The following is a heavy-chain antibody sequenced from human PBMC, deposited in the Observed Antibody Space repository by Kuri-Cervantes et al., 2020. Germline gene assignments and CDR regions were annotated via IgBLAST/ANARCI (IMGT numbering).Heavy chain of an antibody. CDR3: AKSIQRGTSAFDI. J-gene: IGHJ3*02. V-gene: IGHV3-64*02. Sequence: GGSLRLYCAASGFTFSSYAMHWVRQAPGKGLEYVSAISSNGGSTYYADSVKGRFTISRDNSKNTLYLQMGSLRAEDMAMYYCAKSIQRGTSAFDIWGRGKMVTVSS. CDR2: ISSNGGST. D-gene: IGHD5-24*01. CDR1: GFTFSSYA.